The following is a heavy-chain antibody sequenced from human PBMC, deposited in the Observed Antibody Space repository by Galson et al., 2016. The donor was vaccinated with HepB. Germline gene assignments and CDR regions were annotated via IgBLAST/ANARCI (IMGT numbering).Heavy chain of an antibody. CDR2: IYSGGST. CDR3: ARESFEDSSPGYYGMDV. CDR1: GFTFSSYG. V-gene: IGHV3-53*01. J-gene: IGHJ6*02. D-gene: IGHD3-22*01. Sequence: SLRLSCAASGFTFSSYGMHWVRQAPGKGLEWVSVIYSGGSTYYADSVKGRFTISRDKSKNTLYLQMNSLRAADTAVYYCARESFEDSSPGYYGMDVWGQGTTVTVSS.